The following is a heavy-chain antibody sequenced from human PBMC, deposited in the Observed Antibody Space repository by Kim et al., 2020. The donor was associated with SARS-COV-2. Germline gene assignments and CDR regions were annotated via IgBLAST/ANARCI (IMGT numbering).Heavy chain of an antibody. CDR2: TYN. Sequence: TYNNYAGYVKGRSTISRENSKNTVDLQMNSLRVEDTAVYYCATAREKSFDYWGQGTLVTVSS. CDR3: ATAREKSFDY. J-gene: IGHJ4*02. V-gene: IGHV3-33*03.